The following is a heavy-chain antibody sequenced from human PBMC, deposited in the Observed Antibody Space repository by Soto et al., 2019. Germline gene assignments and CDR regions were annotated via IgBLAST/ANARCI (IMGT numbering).Heavy chain of an antibody. Sequence: EVQLVESGGGLVKPGGSLRLSCAASGFTFSSYSMNWVRQAPGKGLEWVSSISSSSSYIYYADSVKGRFTISRDNAKNSLYLQMNSLRAEDTAVYYCARDSIAAAGTQINFGGFDYWGQGTLVTVSS. D-gene: IGHD6-13*01. CDR2: ISSSSSYI. V-gene: IGHV3-21*01. CDR3: ARDSIAAAGTQINFGGFDY. CDR1: GFTFSSYS. J-gene: IGHJ4*02.